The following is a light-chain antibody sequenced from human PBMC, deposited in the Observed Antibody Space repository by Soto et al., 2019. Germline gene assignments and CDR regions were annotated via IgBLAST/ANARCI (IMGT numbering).Light chain of an antibody. CDR2: DAS. V-gene: IGKV1-5*01. Sequence: DIQMTQSPSTLSASVGERVAISCRASQSISRRLAWYQQKAGKAPELLIYDASSLESGVPSRFSGSASGTEITLTISSLQPDDFATYYCQQYNTYPWTFGQGTKVDIK. CDR3: QQYNTYPWT. J-gene: IGKJ1*01. CDR1: QSISRR.